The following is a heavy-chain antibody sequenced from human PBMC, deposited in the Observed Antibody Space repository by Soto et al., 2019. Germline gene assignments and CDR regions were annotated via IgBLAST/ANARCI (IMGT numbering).Heavy chain of an antibody. V-gene: IGHV4-59*08. Sequence: SETLSLTCTVSGGSVSSYYWGWIRQPPGKGLEWIGYIYYSGSTKYNPSLKSRVTMSVDTSNNQFSLKVSSVTAADTAVYYCARHSNRNYGLYYFDFWGLGALVTVS. CDR3: ARHSNRNYGLYYFDF. CDR2: IYYSGST. J-gene: IGHJ4*02. D-gene: IGHD4-4*01. CDR1: GGSVSSYY.